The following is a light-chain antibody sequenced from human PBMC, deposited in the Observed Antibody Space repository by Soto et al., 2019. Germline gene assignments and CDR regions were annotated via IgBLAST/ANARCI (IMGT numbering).Light chain of an antibody. V-gene: IGKV3-15*01. CDR2: GAS. J-gene: IGKJ4*01. CDR1: QDVSSN. Sequence: DMMVTQPPASLSLSPGAIATLSCRASQDVSSNLAWYQQKPGQAPSLLIYGASTRATGTPARFSGSGSGTEFSLTIRAVQPEDFATYYCQHLSRYPLTFGGGTKVDIK. CDR3: QHLSRYPLT.